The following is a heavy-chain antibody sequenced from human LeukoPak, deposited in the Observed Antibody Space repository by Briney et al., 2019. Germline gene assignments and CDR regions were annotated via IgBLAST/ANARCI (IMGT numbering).Heavy chain of an antibody. CDR1: GFTFSSYG. CDR3: ARGGYIDC. D-gene: IGHD5-12*01. J-gene: IGHJ4*02. V-gene: IGHV3-48*02. CDR2: ISTSSSII. Sequence: GGSLRLSCAASGFTFSSYGMNWVRQAPGKGLEWVSYISTSSSIIYYADSVKGRFTISRDTAKSSLYLQMTSLRDDDTAVYYCARGGYIDCWGQGTLVTVSS.